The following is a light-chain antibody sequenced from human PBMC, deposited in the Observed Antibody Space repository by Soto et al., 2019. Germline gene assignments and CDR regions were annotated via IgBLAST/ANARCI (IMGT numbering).Light chain of an antibody. Sequence: QSALTQPASVSGSPGQSITISCSGTSSDIGTYNHVSWYQQHPGKVPQLIIYEVSNRPSGLSNRFSGSKSGNTASLTISGLQAEDEADYYCAAWDDSLNGPVFGGGTKLTVL. CDR1: SSDIGTYNH. V-gene: IGLV2-14*01. CDR3: AAWDDSLNGPV. CDR2: EVS. J-gene: IGLJ3*02.